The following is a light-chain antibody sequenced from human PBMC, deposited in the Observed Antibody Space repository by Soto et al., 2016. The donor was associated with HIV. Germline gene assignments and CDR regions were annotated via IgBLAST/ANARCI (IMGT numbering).Light chain of an antibody. Sequence: DIQMTQSPSSLSASVGDRVTITCRASQAIYNSLAWYQQRPGKAPKLLVYLASRLQSGVPSRFSGSGAGTDYTLTINSRQPEDFATYYCQQYYSTLALTFGGGTTVEMK. V-gene: IGKV1-NL1*01. CDR2: LAS. CDR3: QQYYSTLALT. CDR1: QAIYNS. J-gene: IGKJ4*01.